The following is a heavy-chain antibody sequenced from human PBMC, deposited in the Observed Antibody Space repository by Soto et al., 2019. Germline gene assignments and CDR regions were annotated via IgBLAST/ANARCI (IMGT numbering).Heavy chain of an antibody. CDR1: GFTFSSYW. CDR3: AIRARDHYYMDV. V-gene: IGHV3-74*01. Sequence: EVQLEESGGGLVQPGGSLSLSCAASGFTFSSYWMHWVRQAPGEGLVWVSRIRSDGSPTNYADSVKGRFTISRDNAKNTLYLQMNSLRADDTAMYYCAIRARDHYYMDVWDKGTTVTVSS. J-gene: IGHJ6*03. CDR2: IRSDGSPT.